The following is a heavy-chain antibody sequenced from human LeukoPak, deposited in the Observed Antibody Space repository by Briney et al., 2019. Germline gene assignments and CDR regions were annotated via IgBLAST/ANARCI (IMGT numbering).Heavy chain of an antibody. D-gene: IGHD6-19*01. J-gene: IGHJ4*02. CDR1: GFTVSSNY. CDR2: IFSGGST. V-gene: IGHV3-66*01. Sequence: GGSLRLSCAASGFTVSSNYMSCVRQAPGKGLEWVSVIFSGGSTYYADSVKGRFTICRDNSKNKLYLQMNSLRAEDTAVYYCARVGQQWEPLDYWGQGTLVTVSS. CDR3: ARVGQQWEPLDY.